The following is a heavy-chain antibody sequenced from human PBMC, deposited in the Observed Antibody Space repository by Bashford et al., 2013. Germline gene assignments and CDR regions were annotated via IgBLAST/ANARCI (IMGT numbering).Heavy chain of an antibody. CDR3: ARAPFSAGFFGY. CDR1: GGSISSGGYY. D-gene: IGHD6-25*01. Sequence: SSETLSLTCTVSGGSISSGGYYWSWIAXTXEGPGVDWVHLLYGSTYYNPSLKSRVTISVDTSKNQFSLKLSSVTAADTAVYYCARAPFSAGFFGYWGQGTLVTVSS. V-gene: IGHV4-31*03. J-gene: IGHJ4*02. CDR2: LLYGST.